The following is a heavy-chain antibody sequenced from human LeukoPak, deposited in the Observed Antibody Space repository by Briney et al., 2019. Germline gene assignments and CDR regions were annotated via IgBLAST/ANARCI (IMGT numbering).Heavy chain of an antibody. CDR2: IYHSGST. CDR3: ASLPAYYYDSSGYLGHTNFDY. J-gene: IGHJ4*02. CDR1: GGSISSSNW. V-gene: IGHV4-4*02. Sequence: PSETLSLTCAVSGGSISSSNWWSWVRQPPGKGLEWIGEIYHSGSTNYNPSLKSRVTISVDKSKNQFSLKLSSVTAADTAVYYCASLPAYYYDSSGYLGHTNFDYWGQGTLVTVSS. D-gene: IGHD3-22*01.